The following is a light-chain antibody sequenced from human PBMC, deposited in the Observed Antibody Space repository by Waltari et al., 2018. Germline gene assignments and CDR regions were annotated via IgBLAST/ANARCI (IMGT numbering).Light chain of an antibody. CDR1: SSDVGGYNY. CDR2: EVS. V-gene: IGLV2-8*01. J-gene: IGLJ2*01. Sequence: QSALTQPPSASGSPGQSVTISCTGTSSDVGGYNYVSCYQQHPGKAPKLMIYEVSQRPSGVPDRFSGSKSGDTASLTVSGLQAEDEADYYCSSFAGTNNFVVFGGGTKLTV. CDR3: SSFAGTNNFVV.